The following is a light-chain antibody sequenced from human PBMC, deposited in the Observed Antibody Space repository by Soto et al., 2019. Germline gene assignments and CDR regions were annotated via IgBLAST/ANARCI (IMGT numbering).Light chain of an antibody. CDR2: EAS. CDR3: QQYGNSLYT. J-gene: IGKJ2*01. V-gene: IGKV3-20*01. Sequence: VLTQSPGTLSLSPGERATLSCRASQSVSSSYLAWYQQKPGPSPRLLIYEASTRATGIPDRFSGSGSGADFTLTISRLEPEDFAVYYCQQYGNSLYTFGQGTNLEIK. CDR1: QSVSSSY.